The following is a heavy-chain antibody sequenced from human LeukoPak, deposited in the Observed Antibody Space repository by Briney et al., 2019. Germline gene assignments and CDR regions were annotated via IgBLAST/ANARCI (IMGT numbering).Heavy chain of an antibody. V-gene: IGHV3-48*04. CDR2: ISSSSSTI. D-gene: IGHD3-22*01. J-gene: IGHJ4*02. Sequence: PGGSLRLSCAASGFTFSSYSMNWVRQAPGKGLEWVSYISSSSSTIYYADSVKGRFTISRDNAKNSLYLQMNSLRAEDTAVYYCARDPRYDSPLYWGQGTLVTVSS. CDR3: ARDPRYDSPLY. CDR1: GFTFSSYS.